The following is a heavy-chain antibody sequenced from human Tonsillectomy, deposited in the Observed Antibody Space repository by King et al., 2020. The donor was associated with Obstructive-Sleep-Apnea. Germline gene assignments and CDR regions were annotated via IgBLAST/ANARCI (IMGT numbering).Heavy chain of an antibody. CDR3: ATHGGTVVVPAAMDYFDY. D-gene: IGHD2-2*01. CDR2: INHSGST. V-gene: IGHV4-34*01. CDR1: GGSFSGYY. J-gene: IGHJ4*02. Sequence: VQLQQWGAGLLKPSETLSLTCAVYGGSFSGYYWSWIRQPPGKGLEWIGEINHSGSTKYNPSLTSRVTISVDTSKNQFSLKLSSVTAADTAVYYCATHGGTVVVPAAMDYFDYWGQGTLVTVSS.